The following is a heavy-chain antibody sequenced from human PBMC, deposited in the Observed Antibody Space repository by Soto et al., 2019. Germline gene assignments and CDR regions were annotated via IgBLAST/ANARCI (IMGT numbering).Heavy chain of an antibody. CDR3: ARAPRDEYYYYMDV. Sequence: PSETLSLTCTVSGGSISSYYWSWIRQPPGKGLEWIGYIYYSGSTNYNPSLKSRVTISVDTSKNQFSLKLSSVTAADTAVYYCARAPRDEYYYYMDVWGKGTTVTVSS. V-gene: IGHV4-59*01. CDR1: GGSISSYY. CDR2: IYYSGST. J-gene: IGHJ6*03.